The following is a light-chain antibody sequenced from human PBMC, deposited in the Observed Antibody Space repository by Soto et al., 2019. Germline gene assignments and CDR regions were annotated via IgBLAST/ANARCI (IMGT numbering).Light chain of an antibody. Sequence: QSVLTQPASVSGSPGQSITISCTGTSSDVGSYNLVSWYQQHPGKAPKLYEGSKRPSGISNRFSGSKSGNTASLTISGLQAEDEADYYCCSYAGSSTWVFGGGTKVTVL. CDR1: SSDVGSYNL. CDR2: EGS. V-gene: IGLV2-23*01. J-gene: IGLJ3*02. CDR3: CSYAGSSTWV.